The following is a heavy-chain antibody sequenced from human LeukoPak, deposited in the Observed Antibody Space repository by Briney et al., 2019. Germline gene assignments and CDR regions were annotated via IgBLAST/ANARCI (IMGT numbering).Heavy chain of an antibody. CDR1: GFTFSTSS. D-gene: IGHD6-13*01. J-gene: IGHJ4*02. CDR2: IRGSGVS. CDR3: AKDDSGWSRDY. V-gene: IGHV3-23*01. Sequence: GGSLRLSCAASGFTFSTSSMSWVRQAPGKGLEWVSTIRGSGVSYYADSMKGHFTISRDNSKNTLYLQMNSLRPEDTAVYFCAKDDSGWSRDYWGQGTLVTVSS.